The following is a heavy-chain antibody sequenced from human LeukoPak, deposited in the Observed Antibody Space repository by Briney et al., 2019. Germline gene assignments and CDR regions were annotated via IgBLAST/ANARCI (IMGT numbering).Heavy chain of an antibody. CDR2: IYYSGST. V-gene: IGHV4-39*01. Sequence: SETLSLTCTVFGGSISSSSYYWGWIRQPRGKGVECIGSIYYSGSTYYNPSLTSRVTISVDTSKNQFSLKLSSVTAADMAVYYCATTTTVTTEWGQGTLVTVSS. D-gene: IGHD4-17*01. J-gene: IGHJ4*02. CDR3: ATTTTVTTE. CDR1: GGSISSSSYY.